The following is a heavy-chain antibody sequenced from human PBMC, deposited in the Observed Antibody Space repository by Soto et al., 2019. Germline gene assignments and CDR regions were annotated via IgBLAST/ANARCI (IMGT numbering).Heavy chain of an antibody. D-gene: IGHD2-8*02. CDR1: GFTFDTYT. CDR2: ISATTTYK. V-gene: IGHV3-21*01. Sequence: PGGSLRLSCTASGFTFDTYTMNWLRQAPGRGLEWVSSISATTTYKYYAASVEGRFTIPRDNAKNSLYLQTNSLGAEDTAVYYCARGSASKSGHLWYFDLWGRGTLVTVSS. CDR3: ARGSASKSGHLWYFDL. J-gene: IGHJ2*01.